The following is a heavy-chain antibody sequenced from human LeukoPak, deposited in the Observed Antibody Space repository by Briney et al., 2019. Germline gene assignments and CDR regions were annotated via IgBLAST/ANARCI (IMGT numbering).Heavy chain of an antibody. V-gene: IGHV3-21*06. CDR2: ISTSSTYI. CDR3: ARETTMVRGVIGY. D-gene: IGHD3-10*01. Sequence: GGSLRLSCVGSGFTFGIHGMNWVRQAPGKGLEWVSFISTSSTYIKYADSLKGRFTFSRDNVKSSLYLQMSSLRAEDTAVYYCARETTMVRGVIGYWGQGTLVTVSS. CDR1: GFTFGIHG. J-gene: IGHJ4*02.